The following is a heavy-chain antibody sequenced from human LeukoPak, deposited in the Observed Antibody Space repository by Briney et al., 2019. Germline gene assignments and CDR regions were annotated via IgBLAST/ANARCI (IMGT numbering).Heavy chain of an antibody. V-gene: IGHV1-18*01. J-gene: IGHJ6*03. CDR1: GYTFTSYG. CDR3: ARVPRPYYDFWSGPYYYYMDV. Sequence: ASVKVSCKASGYTFTSYGISWVRQAPGQGLEWMGWISAYNGNTNYAQKLQGRVTMTTDTSTSTAYMELRSLRSDDTAVYYCARVPRPYYDFWSGPYYYYMDVWGKGTTVTVSS. CDR2: ISAYNGNT. D-gene: IGHD3-3*01.